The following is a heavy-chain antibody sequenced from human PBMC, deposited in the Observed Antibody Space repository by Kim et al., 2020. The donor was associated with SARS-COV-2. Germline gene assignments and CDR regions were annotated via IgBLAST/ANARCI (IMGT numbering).Heavy chain of an antibody. J-gene: IGHJ4*01. CDR3: AKSIAVAGSLNDPLNY. Sequence: GGSLRLSCVASAFNFGDYAMHWVRQAPGKGLEWVSSISWNNDDIGYADSVKGRFTISRDNAKNSLFLEMRSLGVEETAFYYCAKSIAVAGSLNDPLNYWG. V-gene: IGHV3-9*01. CDR2: ISWNNDDI. CDR1: AFNFGDYA. D-gene: IGHD6-19*01.